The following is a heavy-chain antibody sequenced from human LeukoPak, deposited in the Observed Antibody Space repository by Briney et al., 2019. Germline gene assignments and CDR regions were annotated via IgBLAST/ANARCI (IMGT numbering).Heavy chain of an antibody. V-gene: IGHV1-2*02. D-gene: IGHD6-13*01. J-gene: IGHJ4*02. Sequence: GASVKVSCKASGYTFTGYYMHWVRQAPGQGLEWMGWINPNSGGTNYAQKFQGRVTMTSDTSISTAYMDLSRVRSDDTAVYYCALLFSSTWYRFDSWGQGTLVTVSS. CDR2: INPNSGGT. CDR1: GYTFTGYY. CDR3: ALLFSSTWYRFDS.